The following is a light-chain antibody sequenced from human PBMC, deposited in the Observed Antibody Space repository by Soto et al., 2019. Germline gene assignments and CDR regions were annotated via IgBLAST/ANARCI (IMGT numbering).Light chain of an antibody. J-gene: IGLJ2*01. CDR1: SSDVGSYNL. CDR3: CSYAGSSPVA. V-gene: IGLV2-23*01. Sequence: QSALTQPASVSGSPGQSITISCTGTSSDVGSYNLVSWYQQHPGKAPKLMIYEGSKRPSGVSNRFSGSKSGNTASLTISGLQAEDEADYYCCSYAGSSPVAFGRGTKLTVL. CDR2: EGS.